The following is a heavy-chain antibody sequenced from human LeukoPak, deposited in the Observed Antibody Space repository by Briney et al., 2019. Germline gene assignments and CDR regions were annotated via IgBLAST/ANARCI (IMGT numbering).Heavy chain of an antibody. Sequence: GGSLRLSCAASGFTFDDYGMTWVRQAPGKGLEWVSGINWNGDRTGYADSVKGRFTISRDNAKNSLYLQMNSLRVEDTALYYCAREIVTTDNYYYMDVWGKGTTVTISS. V-gene: IGHV3-20*04. CDR2: INWNGDRT. CDR3: AREIVTTDNYYYMDV. D-gene: IGHD4-17*01. J-gene: IGHJ6*03. CDR1: GFTFDDYG.